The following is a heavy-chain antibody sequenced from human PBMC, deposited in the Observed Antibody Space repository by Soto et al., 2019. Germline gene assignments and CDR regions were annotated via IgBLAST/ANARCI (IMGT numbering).Heavy chain of an antibody. Sequence: SGLTLANPTPTLTLTCNFSGFSLSTIGEGVGWIGQPPGKAPESLSLIDWNYDNRYSPSLTSTLTISKDTSKIQVVRTMTNMDPVYTATYYCAHRLVASCCDDCSLFDYWGQGTLVTVSS. D-gene: IGHD2-21*02. J-gene: IGHJ4*02. CDR2: IDWNYDN. CDR3: AHRLVASCCDDCSLFDY. CDR1: GFSLSTIGEG. V-gene: IGHV2-5*01.